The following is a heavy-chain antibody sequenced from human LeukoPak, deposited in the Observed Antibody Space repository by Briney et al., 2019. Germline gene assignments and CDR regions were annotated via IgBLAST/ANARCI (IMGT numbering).Heavy chain of an antibody. J-gene: IGHJ5*02. Sequence: GASVKVSCKASGYTFTSYGISWVRQAPGQGLEWMGWISAYNGNTNYAQKLQGRVTMTTDTSTSTAYMELRSLRSDDTAVYYCARQGITMVRGVIITLDNWFDPWGQGTLVTVSS. V-gene: IGHV1-18*01. CDR3: ARQGITMVRGVIITLDNWFDP. D-gene: IGHD3-10*01. CDR1: GYTFTSYG. CDR2: ISAYNGNT.